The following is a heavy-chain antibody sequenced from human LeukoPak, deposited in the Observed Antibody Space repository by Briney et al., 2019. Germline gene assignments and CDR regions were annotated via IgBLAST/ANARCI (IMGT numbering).Heavy chain of an antibody. CDR2: VHLDGRT. Sequence: PSETLSLTCGVSGGSVSSTNWWTWIRQPPGKGLEWIGEVHLDGRTNFNPSLESRLTMSVDLSENHVSLKLTSVTAADTAVYYCAREGGFYRPLDYSGQGTLVTVSS. V-gene: IGHV4-4*02. D-gene: IGHD6-25*01. CDR1: GGSVSSTNW. CDR3: AREGGFYRPLDY. J-gene: IGHJ4*02.